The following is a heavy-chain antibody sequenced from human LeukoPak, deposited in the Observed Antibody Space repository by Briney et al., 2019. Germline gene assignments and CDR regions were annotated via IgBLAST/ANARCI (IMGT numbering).Heavy chain of an antibody. D-gene: IGHD3-22*01. J-gene: IGHJ6*02. V-gene: IGHV4-61*08. CDR1: GGSVSSGGYY. CDR2: IYYSGST. CDR3: ARRVVVIYGMDV. Sequence: SETLSLTCTVSGGSVSSGGYYWSWIRQPPGKGLEWIGYIYYSGSTNYNPSLKSRVTISVDTSKNQFSLKLSSVTAADTAVYYCARRVVVIYGMDVWGQGTTVTVSS.